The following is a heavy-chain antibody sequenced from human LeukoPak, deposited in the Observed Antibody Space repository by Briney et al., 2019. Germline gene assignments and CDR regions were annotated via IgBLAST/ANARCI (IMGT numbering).Heavy chain of an antibody. V-gene: IGHV3-48*03. J-gene: IGHJ5*02. D-gene: IGHD5-12*01. Sequence: PGGSLRLSCAASGFTFSSYEMIWVRQAPGKGLEWVSYISSNGTIMYYADSVRGRFTISRDNAKNSLYLQMNSLRAEDTAVYYCARDRSGYGRNWFDPWGQGTLVTVSS. CDR3: ARDRSGYGRNWFDP. CDR2: ISSNGTIM. CDR1: GFTFSSYE.